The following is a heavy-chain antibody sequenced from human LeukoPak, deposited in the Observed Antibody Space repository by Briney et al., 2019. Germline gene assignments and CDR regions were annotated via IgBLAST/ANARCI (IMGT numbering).Heavy chain of an antibody. J-gene: IGHJ6*03. V-gene: IGHV3-15*01. Sequence: GGSLRLSCAASGFTFSNAWMSWVRQAPGKGLEWLGHIKSKTDGGTTDYTAPVKGRFTISRDNAKNSVDLQMNSLRVEDTAVYYCARVAAAGTGIFVNFYYSMDIWGKGTTVTISS. CDR2: IKSKTDGGTT. CDR1: GFTFSNAW. CDR3: ARVAAAGTGIFVNFYYSMDI. D-gene: IGHD6-13*01.